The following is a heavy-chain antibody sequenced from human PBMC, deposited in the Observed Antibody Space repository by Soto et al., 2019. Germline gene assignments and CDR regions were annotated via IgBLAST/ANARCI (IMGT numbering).Heavy chain of an antibody. V-gene: IGHV1-18*01. D-gene: IGHD6-13*01. J-gene: IGHJ4*02. Sequence: ASVKVACKAAGYTFTSYGISWVRQAPGQGLEWMGWISAYNGNTNYAQKLQGRVTMTTDTSTSTAYMELSSLRSEDTAVYYCARDDPGPQLVIDYCGTGPLVTVSS. CDR2: ISAYNGNT. CDR1: GYTFTSYG. CDR3: ARDDPGPQLVIDY.